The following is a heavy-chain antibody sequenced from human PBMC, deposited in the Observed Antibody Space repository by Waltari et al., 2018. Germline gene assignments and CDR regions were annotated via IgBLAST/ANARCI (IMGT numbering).Heavy chain of an antibody. CDR3: ARDPGPIVGAPDY. J-gene: IGHJ4*02. Sequence: QVQLVQSGTEVKKPGASVKVSCQASGYSFTDYHLHWVRQTPGQGLEGLGWINPKNGDTGYAQNFLGRVTMTRDTSINTVYMDLSGLRSDDTAVFYCARDPGPIVGAPDYWGQGTLVTVSS. CDR2: INPKNGDT. CDR1: GYSFTDYH. D-gene: IGHD1-26*01. V-gene: IGHV1-2*02.